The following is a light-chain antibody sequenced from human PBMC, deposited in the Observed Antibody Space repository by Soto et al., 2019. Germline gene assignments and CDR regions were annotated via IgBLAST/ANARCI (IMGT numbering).Light chain of an antibody. J-gene: IGLJ2*01. CDR2: DVS. V-gene: IGLV2-14*03. CDR1: SSDVGGYDY. CDR3: SSYTSISTWL. Sequence: QSVLTQPASVSGSPGQSITISCTGTSSDVGGYDYVSWYQQHPGKAPKLMIYDVSDRPTEVSKRFSGSKSGNTAYLTISGLQAEDEADYYCSSYTSISTWLFGGGT.